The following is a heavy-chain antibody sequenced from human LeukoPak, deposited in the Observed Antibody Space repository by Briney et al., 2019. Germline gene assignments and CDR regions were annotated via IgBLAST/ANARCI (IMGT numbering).Heavy chain of an antibody. D-gene: IGHD3-3*01. V-gene: IGHV4-39*01. CDR2: IYYSGST. CDR1: GGSISSNSYY. Sequence: PSETLSLTCTVSGGSISSNSYYWGWIRQPPGKGLEWIGSIYYSGSTYYNPSLKSRVTISVDTSKNQFSLKLSSVTAADTAVYYCARQHLNYDSWSGYYGRMDAFDIWGQGTMVTVSS. CDR3: ARQHLNYDSWSGYYGRMDAFDI. J-gene: IGHJ3*02.